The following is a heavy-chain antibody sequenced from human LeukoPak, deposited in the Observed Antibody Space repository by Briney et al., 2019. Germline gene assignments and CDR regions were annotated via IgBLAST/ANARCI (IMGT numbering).Heavy chain of an antibody. V-gene: IGHV1-2*02. J-gene: IGHJ4*02. CDR3: ARASPSGYETFDY. CDR1: VYTSTADY. D-gene: IGHD5-12*01. Sequence: TVKVSSKASVYTSTADYMHSVPQSPGQGLEGRRWINPNSGGTNYAQKFQRRVTMTRDTSISTAYMELSRLRSDDTAVYYCARASPSGYETFDYWGEGTLVTVSS. CDR2: INPNSGGT.